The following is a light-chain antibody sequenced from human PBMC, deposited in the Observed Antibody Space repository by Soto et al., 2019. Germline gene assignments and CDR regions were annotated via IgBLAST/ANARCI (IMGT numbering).Light chain of an antibody. J-gene: IGKJ1*01. Sequence: EVVLTQSPATLSLSPGERATLSCRASENVRTFVDWYQQKPGQAPRLLIYGASNRATGIPARFSGSGSGTDFTLTISNLEPEDSAVYYCQQRDSWWTFGQGTKVDIK. CDR1: ENVRTF. CDR2: GAS. CDR3: QQRDSWWT. V-gene: IGKV3-11*01.